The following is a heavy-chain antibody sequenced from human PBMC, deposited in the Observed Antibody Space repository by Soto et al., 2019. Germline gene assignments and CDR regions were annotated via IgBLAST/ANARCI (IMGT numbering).Heavy chain of an antibody. Sequence: QVQLVQSGAEVKKPGASVKVSCKASGYTFTSYDINWVRQATGQGLECMGWMNPNSGNTGYAQKFQGRVTMTRNTSISTAYMELSSLRSEDTAVYYCATVGYCSGGSCYSYYYYYMDVWGKGTPVTVSS. V-gene: IGHV1-8*01. CDR3: ATVGYCSGGSCYSYYYYYMDV. J-gene: IGHJ6*03. CDR2: MNPNSGNT. CDR1: GYTFTSYD. D-gene: IGHD2-15*01.